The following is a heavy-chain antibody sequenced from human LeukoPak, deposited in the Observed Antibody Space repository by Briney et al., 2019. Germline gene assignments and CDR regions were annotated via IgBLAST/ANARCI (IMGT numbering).Heavy chain of an antibody. D-gene: IGHD1-26*01. CDR1: GYTFTTYT. V-gene: IGHV1-3*03. CDR2: INAGNGNT. CDR3: ARVGSYSGSYSRLFDP. J-gene: IGHJ5*02. Sequence: GASVKVSCKASGYTFTTYTIHWVRQAPGQRLEWMGWINAGNGNTKYSQEFQDRVTITRDTSASTAYMELSSLRSEDTAVYYCARVGSYSGSYSRLFDPWGQGTLVTVSS.